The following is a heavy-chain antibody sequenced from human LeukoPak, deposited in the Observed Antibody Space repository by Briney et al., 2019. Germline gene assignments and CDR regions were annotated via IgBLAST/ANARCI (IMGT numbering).Heavy chain of an antibody. V-gene: IGHV3-74*01. CDR1: GFTFSSYW. CDR3: AREHRGAGASVDS. CDR2: INSDGSST. Sequence: PGGSLRLSCAASGFTFSSYWMHWVRQAPGKGLVWVSRINSDGSSTSYADSVRGRFTISRDNARNTLYLQMNSLRAEDTAVYYCAREHRGAGASVDSWGQGTLVTVSS. D-gene: IGHD1-26*01. J-gene: IGHJ4*02.